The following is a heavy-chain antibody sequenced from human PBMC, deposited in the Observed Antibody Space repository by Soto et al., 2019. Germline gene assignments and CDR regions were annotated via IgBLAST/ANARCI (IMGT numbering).Heavy chain of an antibody. D-gene: IGHD3-9*01. V-gene: IGHV3-15*01. Sequence: EVQLLESGGGLVKPGGSLRLSCAASGFTFSNAWMSWVRQAPGKGLEWVGRIKSKTDGGTTDYAAPVKGRFTISRDDSKNTLYLQMNSLKTEDTAVYYCTTGELRYFDWLFYRSNYFDYWGQGTLVTVSS. CDR3: TTGELRYFDWLFYRSNYFDY. CDR2: IKSKTDGGTT. CDR1: GFTFSNAW. J-gene: IGHJ4*02.